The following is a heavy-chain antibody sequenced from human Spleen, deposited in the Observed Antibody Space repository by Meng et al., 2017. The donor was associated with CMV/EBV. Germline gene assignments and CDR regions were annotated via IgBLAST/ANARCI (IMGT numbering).Heavy chain of an antibody. CDR3: AGRGYSYGDLNYYYYYGMDV. CDR1: GFTFSSYA. D-gene: IGHD5-18*01. J-gene: IGHJ6*02. Sequence: GESLKISCAASGFTFSSYAMSWVRQAPGKGLEWVSAISGSGGSTYYADSVKGRFTISRDNSKNTLHLQMNSLRAEDTAVYYCAGRGYSYGDLNYYYYYGMDVWGQGTTVTVSS. CDR2: ISGSGGST. V-gene: IGHV3-23*01.